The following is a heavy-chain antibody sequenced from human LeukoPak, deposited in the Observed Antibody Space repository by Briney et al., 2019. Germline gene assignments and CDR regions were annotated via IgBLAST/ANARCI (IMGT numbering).Heavy chain of an antibody. Sequence: GGSLRLSCAASGFTFTYFWMTWVRQAPGKGLEWVANIKNDRSQKYYADSVEGRFTISRDNAKHLLYLQMHGLRADDTAVYYCVWGHYGDYTGQGTLVTVSS. V-gene: IGHV3-7*04. CDR1: GFTFTYFW. J-gene: IGHJ4*02. CDR2: IKNDRSQK. CDR3: VWGHYGDY.